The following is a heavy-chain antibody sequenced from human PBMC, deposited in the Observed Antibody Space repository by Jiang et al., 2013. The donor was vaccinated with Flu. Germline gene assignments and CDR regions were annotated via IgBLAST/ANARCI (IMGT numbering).Heavy chain of an antibody. J-gene: IGHJ3*02. CDR3: ARADVYSGSSSDAFDI. V-gene: IGHV1-18*01. D-gene: IGHD1-26*01. Sequence: WMGWISAYNGNTNYAQKLQGRVTMTTDTSTSTAYMELRSLRSDDTAVYYCARADVYSGSSSDAFDIWGQGTMVTVSS. CDR2: ISAYNGNT.